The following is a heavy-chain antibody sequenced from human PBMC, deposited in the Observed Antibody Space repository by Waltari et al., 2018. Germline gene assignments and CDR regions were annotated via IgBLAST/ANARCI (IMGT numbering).Heavy chain of an antibody. D-gene: IGHD6-19*01. CDR2: IYYSGST. Sequence: QLQLQESGPGLVKPSETLSLTCTVSGGSISSSSYYWGWIRQPPGKGLEWIGSIYYSGSTYYNPSLKSRGTISVDTSKNQCALKLSSVTAADTAVYYCARHAPAHNPIAVAKLYYFDYWGQGTLVIVSS. J-gene: IGHJ4*02. CDR1: GGSISSSSYY. CDR3: ARHAPAHNPIAVAKLYYFDY. V-gene: IGHV4-39*01.